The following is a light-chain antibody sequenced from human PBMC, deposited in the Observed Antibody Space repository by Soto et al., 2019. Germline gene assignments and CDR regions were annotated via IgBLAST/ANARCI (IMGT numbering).Light chain of an antibody. CDR2: TAS. J-gene: IGKJ3*01. Sequence: DIQLTQSPSSLSASVGDRVTITCRASQGISNSLAWYQQRPGKVPILLIYTASTLQSGVPSRFSGSGSGTDFSLTISSLQPEDVATYYCQKYDSAPFTFGPGTKVDIK. CDR1: QGISNS. V-gene: IGKV1-27*01. CDR3: QKYDSAPFT.